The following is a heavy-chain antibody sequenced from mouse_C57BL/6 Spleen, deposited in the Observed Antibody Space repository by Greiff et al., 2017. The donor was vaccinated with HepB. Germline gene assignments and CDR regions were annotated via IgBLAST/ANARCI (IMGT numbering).Heavy chain of an antibody. Sequence: QVQLQQPGAELVKPGASVKLSCKASGYTFTSYWMQWVKQRPGQGLEWIGEIDPSDSYTNYNQKFKGKATLTVDTSSSTAYMQLSSLTSEDSAVYYCARRSRYDYDGAPYYAMDYWGQGTSVTVSS. D-gene: IGHD2-4*01. CDR1: GYTFTSYW. CDR3: ARRSRYDYDGAPYYAMDY. CDR2: IDPSDSYT. J-gene: IGHJ4*01. V-gene: IGHV1-50*01.